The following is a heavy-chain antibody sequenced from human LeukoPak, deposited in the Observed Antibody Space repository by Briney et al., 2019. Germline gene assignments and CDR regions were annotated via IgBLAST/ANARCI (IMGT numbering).Heavy chain of an antibody. J-gene: IGHJ3*02. CDR2: ISYDGSNK. CDR3: AKANTYYYDSSGYYRPHDAFDI. CDR1: GFTFSSYA. Sequence: GRSLRLSCAASGFTFSSYAMHWVRQAPGKGLEWVAVISYDGSNKYYADSVKGRFTISRDNSKNTLYLQMNSLRAEDTAVYYCAKANTYYYDSSGYYRPHDAFDIWGQGTMVTVSS. D-gene: IGHD3-22*01. V-gene: IGHV3-30*04.